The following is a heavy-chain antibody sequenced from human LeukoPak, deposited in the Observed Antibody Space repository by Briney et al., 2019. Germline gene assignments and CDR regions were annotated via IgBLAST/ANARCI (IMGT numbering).Heavy chain of an antibody. J-gene: IGHJ3*02. CDR2: INHSGST. D-gene: IGHD3-16*01. CDR1: GGSFSGYY. CDR3: ARHDRGGLDAFDI. Sequence: SETLSLTCAVYGGSFSGYYWSWIRQPPGKGLGWIGEINHSGSTNYNPSLKSRVTISVDTSKNQFSLNLNSVTAADTAVYYCARHDRGGLDAFDIWGQGTMVTVFS. V-gene: IGHV4-34*01.